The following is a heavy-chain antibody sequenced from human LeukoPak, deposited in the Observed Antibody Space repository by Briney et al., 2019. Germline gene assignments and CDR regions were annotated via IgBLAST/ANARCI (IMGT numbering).Heavy chain of an antibody. V-gene: IGHV3-74*01. J-gene: IGHJ4*02. CDR2: INVGGSVK. Sequence: GGSLRLSCAASGFTFSNYWMHWVRQVPGKGLVWVSRINVGGSVKSYADSVKGRFTISRDNAKNTVSLQMNSLRAEDTAVYYCVRDLILVDTPGDDFDYWGQGALVTVSS. CDR1: GFTFSNYW. D-gene: IGHD4-23*01. CDR3: VRDLILVDTPGDDFDY.